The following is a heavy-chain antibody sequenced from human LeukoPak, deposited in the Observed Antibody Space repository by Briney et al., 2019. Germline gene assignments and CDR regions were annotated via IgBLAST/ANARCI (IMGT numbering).Heavy chain of an antibody. CDR2: IYYSGST. CDR3: ARRHSKGDYYGSGSFNWFDP. CDR1: GGSISSYY. V-gene: IGHV4-59*05. Sequence: SETLSLTCTVSGGSISSYYWSWIRQPPGKGLEWIGSIYYSGSTYYNPSLKSRVTISVDTSKNQFSLKLSSVTAADTAVYYCARRHSKGDYYGSGSFNWFDPWGQGTLVTVSS. J-gene: IGHJ5*02. D-gene: IGHD3-10*01.